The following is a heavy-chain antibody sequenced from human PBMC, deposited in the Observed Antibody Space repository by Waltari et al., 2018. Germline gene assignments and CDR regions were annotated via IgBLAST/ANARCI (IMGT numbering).Heavy chain of an antibody. CDR1: GFTFSSYS. CDR2: ISGSRSTI. CDR3: ATAARRRDVGDLS. D-gene: IGHD3-16*02. Sequence: EVQLVESGGGLVQPGGSLRLSCGVSGFTFSSYSRNWVRQAPGKGLEWVSYISGSRSTIYDADSVKGRFTISRDNAKNSMHLQMSSLRAEDTAVYYCATAARRRDVGDLSWGQGTLVTVSS. J-gene: IGHJ4*02. V-gene: IGHV3-48*01.